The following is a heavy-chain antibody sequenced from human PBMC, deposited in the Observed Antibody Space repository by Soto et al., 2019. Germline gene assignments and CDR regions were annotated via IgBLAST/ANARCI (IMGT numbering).Heavy chain of an antibody. J-gene: IGHJ6*02. Sequence: GGSLRLSCAASGFTFSSYSMNWVRQAPGKGLEWVSYISSSSSTIYYADSVKGRFTISRDNAKNSLYLQMNSLRDEDTAVYYCARELGSNVDYYYYGMDVWGQGTTVTVSS. CDR1: GFTFSSYS. V-gene: IGHV3-48*02. CDR3: ARELGSNVDYYYYGMDV. CDR2: ISSSSSTI. D-gene: IGHD3-10*01.